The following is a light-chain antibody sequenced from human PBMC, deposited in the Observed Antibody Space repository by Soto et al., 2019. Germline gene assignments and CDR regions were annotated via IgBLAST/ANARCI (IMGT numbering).Light chain of an antibody. J-gene: IGLJ3*02. CDR3: ALWDDSLNGLRV. CDR2: NNN. CDR1: RSNIGSNL. Sequence: QSVLTQPPSASGTPGQTVTISCSGSRSNIGSNLVNWYQLLPGTTPRLLIYNNNQRPSAVPDRFSGSKSGTSASLAISGLQSEDEGDYFCALWDDSLNGLRVFGGGTKVTVL. V-gene: IGLV1-44*01.